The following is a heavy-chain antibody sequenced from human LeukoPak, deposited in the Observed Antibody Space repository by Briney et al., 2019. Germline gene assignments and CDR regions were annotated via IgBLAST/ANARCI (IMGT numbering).Heavy chain of an antibody. CDR3: ANLKLRGYAPAEQYYFDY. V-gene: IGHV3-23*01. D-gene: IGHD5-12*01. J-gene: IGHJ4*02. CDR1: GFTFSSYA. Sequence: GGSLRLSCAASGFTFSSYAMSWVRQAPGKGLEWVSAISGSGGSTYYADSVKGRFTISRDNSKNTLYLQMNSLRAEDTAVYYCANLKLRGYAPAEQYYFDYWGQGTLVTVSS. CDR2: ISGSGGST.